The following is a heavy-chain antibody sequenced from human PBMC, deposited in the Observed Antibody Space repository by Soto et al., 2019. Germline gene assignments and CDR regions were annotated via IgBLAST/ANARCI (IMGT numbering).Heavy chain of an antibody. D-gene: IGHD2-15*01. J-gene: IGHJ4*02. CDR3: AREPRYCSGGSCPGEFDY. CDR2: IIPIFGTA. V-gene: IGHV1-69*13. CDR1: GDTFSSYA. Sequence: ASVKVSCKASGDTFSSYAISWVRQAPGQGLEWMGGIIPIFGTANYAQKFQGRVTITADESTSTAYMELSSLRSEDTAVYYCAREPRYCSGGSCPGEFDYWGQGTLVTVSS.